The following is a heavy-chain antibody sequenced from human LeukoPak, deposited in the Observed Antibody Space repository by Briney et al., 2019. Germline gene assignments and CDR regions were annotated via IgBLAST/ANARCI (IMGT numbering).Heavy chain of an antibody. CDR3: ASGYGKDLTY. Sequence: PSQTLSLTCAVSGGSISSGGYSWSWIRQPPGKGLEWIGYIYHSGSTYYNPSLKSRVTISVDGSKNQFSLKLSSVTAADTAVYYCASGYGKDLTYWGQGTLVTVSS. CDR2: IYHSGST. J-gene: IGHJ4*02. D-gene: IGHD5-12*01. V-gene: IGHV4-30-2*01. CDR1: GGSISSGGYS.